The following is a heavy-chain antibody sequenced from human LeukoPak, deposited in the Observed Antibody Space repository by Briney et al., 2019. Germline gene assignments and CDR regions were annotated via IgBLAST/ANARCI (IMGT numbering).Heavy chain of an antibody. D-gene: IGHD3-22*01. CDR3: AKDPLSVVHAPGYFQH. J-gene: IGHJ1*01. V-gene: IGHV3-23*01. CDR2: ISGSGGST. CDR1: GFTFSSYA. Sequence: PGGSLRLSCAASGFTFSSYAMSWVRQAPWKGLEWVSAISGSGGSTYYADSVKGRFTTSRDNSKNTLYLQMNSLRAENTAVYYCAKDPLSVVHAPGYFQHWGQGTLVTVSS.